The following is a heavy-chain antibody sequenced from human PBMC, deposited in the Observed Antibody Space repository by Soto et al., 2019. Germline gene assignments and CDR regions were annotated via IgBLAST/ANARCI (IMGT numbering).Heavy chain of an antibody. CDR3: ARNHYPTADFSYYYSGMNV. CDR1: GFTFSSYA. Sequence: SGGSLRLSCAASGFTFSSYAMHWVRQAPGKGLEWVAVISYDGSNKYYADSVKGRFTISRDNSKNTLYLQMNSLRAEDTAVYYCARNHYPTADFSYYYSGMNVWGQGTPVTVSS. D-gene: IGHD3-3*01. CDR2: ISYDGSNK. V-gene: IGHV3-30-3*01. J-gene: IGHJ6*02.